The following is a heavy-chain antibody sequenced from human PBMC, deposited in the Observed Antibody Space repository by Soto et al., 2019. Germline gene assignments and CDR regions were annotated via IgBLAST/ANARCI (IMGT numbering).Heavy chain of an antibody. J-gene: IGHJ5*02. V-gene: IGHV6-1*01. CDR3: ARTVGWLDL. Sequence: PSQTLSLTCAISGDSFSSNSAACNWIRQSPSRGLEWVGRTYYRANCYREYAPSVKSRITINPDTSKNQSSLQLNSVSPEDKAVYYCARTVGWLDLWGQGTLVTVSS. CDR1: GDSFSSNSAA. D-gene: IGHD1-26*01. CDR2: TYYRANCYR.